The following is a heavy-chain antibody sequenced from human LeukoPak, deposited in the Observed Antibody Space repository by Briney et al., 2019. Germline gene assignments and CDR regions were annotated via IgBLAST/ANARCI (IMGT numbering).Heavy chain of an antibody. J-gene: IGHJ3*02. CDR1: GFTFNSYP. V-gene: IGHV3-64D*06. D-gene: IGHD4/OR15-4a*01. CDR3: VKESGFMVAPNSAFDI. Sequence: AGGSLRLSCSASGFTFNSYPVHWVRQARGKGVEDVSGISRNGGSTYYADSVKGRFTISRDNSKNTLYLQMSSLRAEDTAVYYCVKESGFMVAPNSAFDIWGQGTMVTVSS. CDR2: ISRNGGST.